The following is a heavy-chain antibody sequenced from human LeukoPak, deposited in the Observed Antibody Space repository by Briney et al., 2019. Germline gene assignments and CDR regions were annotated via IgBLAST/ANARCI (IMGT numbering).Heavy chain of an antibody. V-gene: IGHV4-34*01. D-gene: IGHD3-16*02. J-gene: IGHJ4*02. CDR2: INHSGST. Sequence: PSETLSLTCAVYGGSFSGYYWSWIRQPPGKELEWIGEINHSGSTNYNTSLKSRVTISVDTSKNQFSLKLSSVTAADTAVYYCARGGYLFSDYVWGSYRPIDYWGQGTLVTVSS. CDR1: GGSFSGYY. CDR3: ARGGYLFSDYVWGSYRPIDY.